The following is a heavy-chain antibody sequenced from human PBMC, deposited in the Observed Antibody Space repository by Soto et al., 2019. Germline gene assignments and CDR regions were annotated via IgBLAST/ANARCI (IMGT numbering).Heavy chain of an antibody. V-gene: IGHV1-69*13. J-gene: IGHJ4*02. CDR2: IIPIFGTA. D-gene: IGHD5-18*01. CDR1: GGTFSSYA. Sequence: SVKVSCKASGGTFSSYAISWVRQAPGQGLEWMGGIIPIFGTANYAQKFQGRVTITADESTSTAYMELSSLRSEDTAVYYCARDIGRLLYSYGSCAFGYWGQGTLVAVSS. CDR3: ARDIGRLLYSYGSCAFGY.